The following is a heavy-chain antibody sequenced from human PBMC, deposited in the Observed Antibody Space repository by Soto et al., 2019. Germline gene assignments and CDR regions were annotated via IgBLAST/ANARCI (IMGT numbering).Heavy chain of an antibody. V-gene: IGHV3-53*02. CDR2: IYSGGST. D-gene: IGHD6-13*01. Sequence: VQLVETGGDLIQPGGSLRLSCAASGFSVSRDYLTWVRQAPGKGLEWVSVIYSGGSTYYADSVKGRFTISRDSSKNTLYLQMNSLRAEDTAVYYCARVGVVTAAGTSDYWGQGTLVTVSS. CDR3: ARVGVVTAAGTSDY. J-gene: IGHJ4*02. CDR1: GFSVSRDY.